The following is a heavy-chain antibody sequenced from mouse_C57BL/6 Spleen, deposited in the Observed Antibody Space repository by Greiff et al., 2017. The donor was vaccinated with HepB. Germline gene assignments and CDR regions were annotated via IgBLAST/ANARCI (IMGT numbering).Heavy chain of an antibody. CDR1: GYTFTDYN. J-gene: IGHJ4*01. D-gene: IGHD3-2*02. CDR2: INPNNGGT. CDR3: ARLGTAQATSYYYAMDY. Sequence: EVQLQQSGPELVKPGASVKMSCKASGYTFTDYNMHWVKQSHGKSLEWIGYINPNNGGTSYNQKFKGKATLTVNKSSSTAYMELRSLTSEDSAVYYCARLGTAQATSYYYAMDYWGQGTSVTVSS. V-gene: IGHV1-22*01.